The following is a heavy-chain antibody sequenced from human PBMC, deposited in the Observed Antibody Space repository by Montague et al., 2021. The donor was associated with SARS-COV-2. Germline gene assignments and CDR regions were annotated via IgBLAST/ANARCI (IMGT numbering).Heavy chain of an antibody. D-gene: IGHD3-10*01. Sequence: SETLSLTCSVSSGSIISSGYYWGWIRQPPGKELEWIGNIYYSGTTYYNPSLQSRATISVATSKNHLSLRLSAVTAADAVVYFCARGMIRGITTPFDYWGQGSQVTVSS. CDR3: ARGMIRGITTPFDY. J-gene: IGHJ4*02. CDR2: IYYSGTT. V-gene: IGHV4-39*02. CDR1: SGSIISSGYY.